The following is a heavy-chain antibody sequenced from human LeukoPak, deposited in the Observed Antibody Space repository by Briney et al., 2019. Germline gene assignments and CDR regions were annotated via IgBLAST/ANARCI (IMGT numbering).Heavy chain of an antibody. CDR1: GGSISSYY. V-gene: IGHV4-59*01. J-gene: IGHJ6*03. Sequence: SETLSLTCTVSGGSISSYYWSWIRQPPGKGLEWIGYIYYSGSTNYNPSLKRRVSISVDTSKNQFSLKLSSVTAADTAVYYCARGSVVATIAAYYYYMDVWGKGTTVTVSS. CDR3: ARGSVVATIAAYYYYMDV. CDR2: IYYSGST. D-gene: IGHD5-12*01.